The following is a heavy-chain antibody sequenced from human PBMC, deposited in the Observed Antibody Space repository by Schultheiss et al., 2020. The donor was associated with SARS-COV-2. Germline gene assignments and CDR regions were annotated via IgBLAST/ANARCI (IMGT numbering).Heavy chain of an antibody. CDR1: GGTFSTYP. V-gene: IGHV1-69*01. J-gene: IGHJ3*02. D-gene: IGHD4-17*01. Sequence: KISCKTSGGTFSTYPISWVRQAPGRGLEWLGGIIPILGSPNYAQNFQGRVTIIADESTSTAYMELSSLTSDDTAVYYCARDQRSDYGDYVDGVGGGVDIWGQGTMVTVSS. CDR2: IIPILGSP. CDR3: ARDQRSDYGDYVDGVGGGVDI.